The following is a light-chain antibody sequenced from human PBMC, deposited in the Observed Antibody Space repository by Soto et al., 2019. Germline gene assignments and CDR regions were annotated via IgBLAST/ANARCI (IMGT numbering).Light chain of an antibody. CDR2: GNS. Sequence: QSVLTQPPSVSGAPGQRVTISCTGSGSNIGAGYDVHWYQQLPGTAPKLLIYGNSNRPSGVPDRFSGSKSGTSASLAITGLQAEDEADYYCQSSDSSLNVFGTGTKVTV. V-gene: IGLV1-40*01. CDR3: QSSDSSLNV. J-gene: IGLJ1*01. CDR1: GSNIGAGYD.